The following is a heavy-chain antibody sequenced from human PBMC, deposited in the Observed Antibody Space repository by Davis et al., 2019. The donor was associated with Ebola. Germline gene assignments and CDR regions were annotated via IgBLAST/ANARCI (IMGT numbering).Heavy chain of an antibody. CDR3: ARVDTAMVFYGMDV. D-gene: IGHD5-18*01. CDR2: IHYSGST. Sequence: MPSETLSLTCTVSGGSISSSSYYWGWVRQSPGKGLEWIGSIHYSGSTYYNPSLKSRVTISVDTSKNQFSLKLSSVTAADTAVYYCARVDTAMVFYGMDVWGQGTTVTVSS. CDR1: GGSISSSSYY. V-gene: IGHV4-39*07. J-gene: IGHJ6*02.